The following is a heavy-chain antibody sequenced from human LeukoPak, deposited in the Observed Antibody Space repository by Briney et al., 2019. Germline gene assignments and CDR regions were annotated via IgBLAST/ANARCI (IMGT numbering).Heavy chain of an antibody. J-gene: IGHJ4*02. D-gene: IGHD6-13*01. Sequence: ASVTVSSKASGYTFTSYGISWVRQAPGQGLEWMGWISAYNGNTDYAQKLQGRVTMTTDTSTSTAYMELRSLRSDDTAVYYCARGLRLQQLDFWGQGTLVTVSS. CDR1: GYTFTSYG. CDR3: ARGLRLQQLDF. CDR2: ISAYNGNT. V-gene: IGHV1-18*04.